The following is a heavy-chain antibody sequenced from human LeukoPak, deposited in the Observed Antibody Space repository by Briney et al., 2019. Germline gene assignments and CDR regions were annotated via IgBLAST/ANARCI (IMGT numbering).Heavy chain of an antibody. CDR2: INPNSGGT. Sequence: ASVKVSCKASGYTFTGYYMHWVRQAPGQGLEWMGWINPNSGGTNYVQKFQGRVTMTRDTSISTAYMELSRLRSDDTAVYYCARELVPAAMKWPTSQYYYYGMDVWGQGTTVTVSS. J-gene: IGHJ6*02. CDR1: GYTFTGYY. V-gene: IGHV1-2*02. CDR3: ARELVPAAMKWPTSQYYYYGMDV. D-gene: IGHD2-2*01.